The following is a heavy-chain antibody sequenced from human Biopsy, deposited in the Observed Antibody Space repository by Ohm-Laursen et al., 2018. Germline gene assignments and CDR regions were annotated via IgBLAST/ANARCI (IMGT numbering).Heavy chain of an antibody. CDR3: ARRTWDN. Sequence: SLRLSCAAPGFTFSSYGMSWVRQAPGKGLEWVSAITDSGGSTFYADSVKGRFTISRDNSKNTLYLQMSSLRADDTAVYYCARRTWDNWGLGTLITVSS. V-gene: IGHV3-23*01. CDR1: GFTFSSYG. CDR2: ITDSGGST. J-gene: IGHJ4*02.